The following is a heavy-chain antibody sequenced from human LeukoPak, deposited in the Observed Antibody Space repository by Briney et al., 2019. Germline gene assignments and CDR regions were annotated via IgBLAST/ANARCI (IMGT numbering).Heavy chain of an antibody. Sequence: GGSLRLSCAASGFTFSSYGMHWVRQAPGKGLEWVAVISYDGSNKYYADSVKGRFTISRDNSKNTLYLQMNSLRAEDTAVYYCAKFDSHPTPYDAFDIWGQGTMVTVVS. CDR3: AKFDSHPTPYDAFDI. D-gene: IGHD2-21*01. V-gene: IGHV3-30*18. CDR2: ISYDGSNK. J-gene: IGHJ3*02. CDR1: GFTFSSYG.